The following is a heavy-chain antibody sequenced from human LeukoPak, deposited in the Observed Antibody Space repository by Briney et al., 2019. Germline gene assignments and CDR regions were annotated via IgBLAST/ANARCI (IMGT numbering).Heavy chain of an antibody. CDR3: ARPGDDSSGYSELTGDAFDI. D-gene: IGHD3-22*01. J-gene: IGHJ3*02. CDR2: MNPNSGNT. Sequence: ASVKVSCKASGYTFTSYDINWVRQATGQGLELMGWMNPNSGNTGYAQKFQGRVTITRNTSISTAYMELSSLRSEDTAVYYCARPGDDSSGYSELTGDAFDIWGQGTMVTVSS. CDR1: GYTFTSYD. V-gene: IGHV1-8*01.